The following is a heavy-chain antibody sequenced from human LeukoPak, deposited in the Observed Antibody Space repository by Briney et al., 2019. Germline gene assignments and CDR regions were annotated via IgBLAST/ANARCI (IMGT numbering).Heavy chain of an antibody. CDR3: AKVMWGEGYSYGYRGAGVEY. V-gene: IGHV3-23*01. J-gene: IGHJ4*02. D-gene: IGHD5-18*01. Sequence: GGSLRLSCAASGFTFSSYAMSWVRQAPGKGLEWVSAISGSGGSTYYADSVKGRFTISRDNSKNTLYLQMNSLRVEDTAVYYCAKVMWGEGYSYGYRGAGVEYWGQGTLVTVSS. CDR1: GFTFSSYA. CDR2: ISGSGGST.